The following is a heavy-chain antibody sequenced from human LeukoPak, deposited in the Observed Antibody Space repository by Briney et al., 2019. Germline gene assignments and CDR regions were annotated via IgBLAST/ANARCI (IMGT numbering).Heavy chain of an antibody. Sequence: GGSLRLSCAASGFTFSSYSMNWVRQAPGNGLEWVSSISSSSSYIYYADSVKGRFTISRDNAKNSLYLQMNSLRAEDTSVYYCARGTVTTPLGYWGQGTLVTVSS. D-gene: IGHD4-17*01. CDR3: ARGTVTTPLGY. J-gene: IGHJ4*02. CDR1: GFTFSSYS. CDR2: ISSSSSYI. V-gene: IGHV3-21*01.